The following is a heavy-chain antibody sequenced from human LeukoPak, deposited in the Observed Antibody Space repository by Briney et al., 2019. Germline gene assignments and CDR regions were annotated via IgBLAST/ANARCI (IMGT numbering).Heavy chain of an antibody. V-gene: IGHV3-7*01. J-gene: IGHJ4*02. D-gene: IGHD5/OR15-5a*01. CDR1: GFTLSNYW. CDR2: IKGDESEK. CDR3: ARGDEESVYMPSDY. Sequence: GGSLRLSCVASGFTLSNYWMNWVRQAPGKGLEWVASIKGDESEKKFVDSVRGRFTISRDNSQNSLFLQMNSLRAEDTAVYYCARGDEESVYMPSDYWGQGTLVAVSS.